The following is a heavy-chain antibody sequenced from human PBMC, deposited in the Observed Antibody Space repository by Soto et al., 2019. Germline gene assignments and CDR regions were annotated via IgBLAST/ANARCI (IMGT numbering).Heavy chain of an antibody. CDR1: GFTFSSYS. J-gene: IGHJ5*02. CDR2: ISSSSSYI. V-gene: IGHV3-21*01. Sequence: GGSLRLSCAASGFTFSSYSMNWVRQAPGKGLEWVSSISSSSSYIYYADSVKGRFTISRDNAKSSLYLQMNSLRAEDTAVYYCARGNSWSSYNWFDPWGQGTLVTVSS. D-gene: IGHD2-15*01. CDR3: ARGNSWSSYNWFDP.